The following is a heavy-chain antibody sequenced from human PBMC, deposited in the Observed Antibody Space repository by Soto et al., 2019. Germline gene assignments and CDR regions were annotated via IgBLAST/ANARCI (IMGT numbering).Heavy chain of an antibody. CDR2: IYRGRAT. CDR3: ARDRSDSSRADSFDI. V-gene: IGHV3-53*01. Sequence: EVQLVESGGGLIQPGGSLRLSCAVSGFSVSNTYMSWVRQAPGKGLEWISVIYRGRATYYADSVKGLFTISRDDSRNTVYIQMNSLTTEDTAVYFCARDRSDSSRADSFDIWGQRTMVTVSS. CDR1: GFSVSNTY. D-gene: IGHD6-25*01. J-gene: IGHJ3*02.